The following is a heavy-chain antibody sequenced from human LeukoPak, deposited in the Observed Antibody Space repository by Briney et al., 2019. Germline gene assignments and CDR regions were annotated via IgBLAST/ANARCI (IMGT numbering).Heavy chain of an antibody. V-gene: IGHV3-23*01. J-gene: IGHJ4*02. CDR2: ISGSGGST. CDR3: AKRGVGAQEFDY. D-gene: IGHD1-26*01. CDR1: GFTFSSYA. Sequence: GASLRLFCAASGFTFSSYAMSWVRQAPGRGLEWGSAISGSGGSTYYADSVKGRFTISRDNSKNTLDLQMNSLRAEDTAVYYCAKRGVGAQEFDYWGQGTLVTVSS.